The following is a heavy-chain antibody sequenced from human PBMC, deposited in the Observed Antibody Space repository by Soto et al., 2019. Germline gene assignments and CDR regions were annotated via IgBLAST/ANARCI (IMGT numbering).Heavy chain of an antibody. CDR1: GDSVSSSYYY. V-gene: IGHV4-39*01. Sequence: SETLSLTCTVSGDSVSSSYYYWGWIRKPPGRGMEWIGSMSYSGSTYYNPSLKNQVTISGDTSKNQFSLRLSSVTATDTAVYYCAGRILLWFGELSVFDYWGQGILVTVS. CDR3: AGRILLWFGELSVFDY. J-gene: IGHJ4*02. CDR2: MSYSGST. D-gene: IGHD3-10*01.